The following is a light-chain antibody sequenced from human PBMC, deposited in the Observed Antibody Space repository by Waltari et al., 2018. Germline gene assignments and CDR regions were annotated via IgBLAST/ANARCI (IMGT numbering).Light chain of an antibody. Sequence: SYELTQPPSVSVSPGQTAIIRFPGDQVGDKHVALYQRKQVQSPVVGNHQDTKRPSGMPERCAGSNSGNTATLTISGTQALDEADYYCQAWDINTGVFGGGTKLTVL. V-gene: IGLV3-1*01. CDR1: QVGDKH. J-gene: IGLJ2*01. CDR3: QAWDINTGV. CDR2: QDT.